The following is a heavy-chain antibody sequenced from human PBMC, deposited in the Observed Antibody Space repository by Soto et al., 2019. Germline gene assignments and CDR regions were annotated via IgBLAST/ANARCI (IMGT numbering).Heavy chain of an antibody. CDR1: GFALSRYV. D-gene: IGHD3-16*01. CDR2: MSGSGGDT. V-gene: IGHV3-23*01. CDR3: ARGLDNDNDHV. J-gene: IGHJ6*02. Sequence: EVQLLESGGGLVQAGGSLRLSCAASGFALSRYVMTWGRQPPGKGLEWVSHMSGSGGDTYYADSVKGRFTISRDKSKNTLHLQMNRLRAEDTGVYYCARGLDNDNDHVRGQGSTVTVSS.